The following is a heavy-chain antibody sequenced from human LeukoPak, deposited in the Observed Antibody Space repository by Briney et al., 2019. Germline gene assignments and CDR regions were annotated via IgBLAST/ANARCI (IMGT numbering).Heavy chain of an antibody. CDR1: GYTFTSYG. J-gene: IGHJ4*02. CDR3: ARDPTTGDYERLYYFDY. D-gene: IGHD4-17*01. V-gene: IGHV1-18*04. Sequence: ASVTVSCKASGYTFTSYGISWVRQAPGQGLEWMGWISAYNGNTNYAQKLQGRVTMTTDTSTSTAYMELRSLRSDDTAVYYCARDPTTGDYERLYYFDYWGQGTLVTVSS. CDR2: ISAYNGNT.